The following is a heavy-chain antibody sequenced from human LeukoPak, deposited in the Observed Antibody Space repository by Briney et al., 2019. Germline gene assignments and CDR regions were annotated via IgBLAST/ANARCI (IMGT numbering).Heavy chain of an antibody. D-gene: IGHD2-15*01. CDR2: IIPILGIA. Sequence: SVKVSCKASGGTFSSYAISWVRQAPGQGLEWMGRIIPILGIANYAQKFQGRVTITADKSTSTAYMELSSLRSEDTAVYYCATDIAVVVAASDGMDVWGQGTTVTVSS. CDR3: ATDIAVVVAASDGMDV. J-gene: IGHJ6*02. V-gene: IGHV1-69*04. CDR1: GGTFSSYA.